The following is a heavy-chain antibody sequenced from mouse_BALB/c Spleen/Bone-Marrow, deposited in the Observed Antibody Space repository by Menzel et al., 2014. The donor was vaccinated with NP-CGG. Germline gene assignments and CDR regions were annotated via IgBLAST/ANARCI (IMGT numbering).Heavy chain of an antibody. CDR1: GYTFTSYY. CDR2: INHSNGYT. V-gene: IGHV1S81*02. Sequence: LVESGAELVKPGASVKLSCKASGYTFTSYYMYWVKQRPGQGLEWIGEINHSNGYTNFNGKFKSKATLTVDKSSSTAYMQLSSLTSEDSAVYYCTREGAYWGQGALVTVSA. J-gene: IGHJ3*01. CDR3: TREGAY.